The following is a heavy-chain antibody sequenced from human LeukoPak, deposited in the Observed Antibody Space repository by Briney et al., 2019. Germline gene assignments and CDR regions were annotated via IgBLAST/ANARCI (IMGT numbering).Heavy chain of an antibody. CDR1: GYTFTSYY. V-gene: IGHV1-46*01. CDR2: INPSGGST. Sequence: ASVKVSCKASGYTFTSYYMHWVRRAPGQGLEWMGIINPSGGSTSYAQKFQGRVTMTRDMSTSTVHMGLSSLRSEDTAVYYCARERVYTTVVTAYDYWGQGTLVTVSS. CDR3: ARERVYTTVVTAYDY. D-gene: IGHD4-23*01. J-gene: IGHJ4*02.